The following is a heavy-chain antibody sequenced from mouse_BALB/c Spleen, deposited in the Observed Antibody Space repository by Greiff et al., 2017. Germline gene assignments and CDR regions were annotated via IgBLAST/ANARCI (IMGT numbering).Heavy chain of an antibody. V-gene: IGHV3-8*02. J-gene: IGHJ2*01. Sequence: VQLKESGPSLVKPSQTLSLTCSVTGDSITSGYWNWIRKFPGNKLEYMGYISYSGSTYYNPSLKSRISITRDTSKNQYYLQLNSVTTEDTATYYCARCSRRNTATYFDYWGQGTTLTVSS. CDR3: ARCSRRNTATYFDY. D-gene: IGHD1-2*01. CDR2: ISYSGST. CDR1: GDSITSGY.